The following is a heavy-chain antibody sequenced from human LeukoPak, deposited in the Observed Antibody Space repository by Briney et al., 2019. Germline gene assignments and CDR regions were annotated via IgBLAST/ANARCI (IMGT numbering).Heavy chain of an antibody. CDR3: ARENYYYYYMDV. V-gene: IGHV3-21*01. CDR2: ISSSSSYI. Sequence: GGSLRLSCAASGFTFSSYSMNWVRQAPGKGLAWVSSISSSSSYIYYADSVKGRFTISRDNAKNSLYLQMNSLRAEDTAVYYCARENYYYYYMDVWGKGTTVTVSS. CDR1: GFTFSSYS. J-gene: IGHJ6*03.